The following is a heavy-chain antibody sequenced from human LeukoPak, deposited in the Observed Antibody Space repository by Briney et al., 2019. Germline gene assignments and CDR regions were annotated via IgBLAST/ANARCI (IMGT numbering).Heavy chain of an antibody. D-gene: IGHD1-26*01. J-gene: IGHJ4*02. V-gene: IGHV3-23*01. CDR1: GFTFDNYA. Sequence: GGSLRLSCEASGFTFDNYAMTWVRQAPGKGLEWVSGISGSGDNTYYADSVKGRFTISRDNSKNTLHLQMKSLRAEDTAVYYCAKGGKWDVTPFDYWGQGTLVTVSS. CDR3: AKGGKWDVTPFDY. CDR2: ISGSGDNT.